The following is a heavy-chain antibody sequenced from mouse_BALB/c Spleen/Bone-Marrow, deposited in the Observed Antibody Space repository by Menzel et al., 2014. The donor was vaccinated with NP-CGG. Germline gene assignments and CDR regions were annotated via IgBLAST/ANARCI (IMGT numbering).Heavy chain of an antibody. CDR1: GFTFSSFG. CDR2: ISSGSSTI. Sequence: EVKLVESGGGLVQPGGSRKLSCAASGFTFSSFGMHWVRQAPEKGLEWVAYISSGSSTIYYADTVKGRFTISRDKPKNTLFLQMTSLRSGDTAMYYCATGTRAMDYWGQGTSVTVSS. J-gene: IGHJ4*01. CDR3: ATGTRAMDY. D-gene: IGHD4-1*01. V-gene: IGHV5-17*02.